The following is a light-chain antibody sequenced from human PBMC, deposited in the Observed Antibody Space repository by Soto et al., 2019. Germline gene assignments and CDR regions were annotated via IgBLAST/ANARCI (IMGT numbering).Light chain of an antibody. Sequence: EIVLTQSPGPLSLSPGERATLSCRASQSVSSSFLAWYQQKPGQAPRLLIYGASSRATGIPDRFSGSGSGTDFTLTSSRLEPEDFAVYYCQQYGSSPWTFGQGTNVEIK. CDR1: QSVSSSF. CDR3: QQYGSSPWT. J-gene: IGKJ1*01. V-gene: IGKV3-20*01. CDR2: GAS.